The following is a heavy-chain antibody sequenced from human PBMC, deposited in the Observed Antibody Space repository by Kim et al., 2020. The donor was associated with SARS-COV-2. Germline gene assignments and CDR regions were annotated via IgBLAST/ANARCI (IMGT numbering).Heavy chain of an antibody. D-gene: IGHD6-13*01. V-gene: IGHV1-69*13. Sequence: SVKVSCKASGGTFSSYAISWVRQAPGQGLEWMGGIIPIFGTANYAQKFQGRVTITADESTSTAYMELSSLRSEDTAVYYCARDPFVSSWYDVPYYYYGMDVWGQGTTVTVSS. CDR1: GGTFSSYA. CDR3: ARDPFVSSWYDVPYYYYGMDV. CDR2: IIPIFGTA. J-gene: IGHJ6*02.